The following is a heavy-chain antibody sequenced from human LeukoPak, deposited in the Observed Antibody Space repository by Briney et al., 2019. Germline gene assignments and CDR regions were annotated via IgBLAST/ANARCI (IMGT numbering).Heavy chain of an antibody. CDR1: GFTFSSYG. V-gene: IGHV3-23*01. Sequence: GSLRLSCAASGFTFSSYGMSWVRQAPGKGLEWVSAISGSGGSTYYADSVKGRLTISRDNSKNTLYLQMNSLRAEDTAVYYCARRAGGYSHPYDYWGQGILVTVSS. CDR2: ISGSGGST. CDR3: ARRAGGYSHPYDY. D-gene: IGHD4-23*01. J-gene: IGHJ4*02.